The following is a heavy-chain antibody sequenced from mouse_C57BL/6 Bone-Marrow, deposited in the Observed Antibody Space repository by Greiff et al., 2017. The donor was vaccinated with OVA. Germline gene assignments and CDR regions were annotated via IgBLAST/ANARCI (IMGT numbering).Heavy chain of an antibody. Sequence: EVMLVESGGGLVKPGGSLKLSCAASGFTFSSYTMSWVRQTPEKRLEWVATISGGGGNTYYPDSVKGRFTISRDNAKNSLYLQMSSLRSEDTALYYCARRPPYKAYFDYWGQGTTLTVSS. D-gene: IGHD1-3*01. CDR3: ARRPPYKAYFDY. J-gene: IGHJ2*01. V-gene: IGHV5-9*01. CDR1: GFTFSSYT. CDR2: ISGGGGNT.